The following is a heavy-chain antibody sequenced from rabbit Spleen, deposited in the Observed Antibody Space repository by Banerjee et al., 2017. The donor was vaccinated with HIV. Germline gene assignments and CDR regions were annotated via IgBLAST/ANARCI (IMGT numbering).Heavy chain of an antibody. D-gene: IGHD1-1*01. CDR1: GFDLSVYYY. Sequence: QEQLVESGGGLVQPEGSLTLTCTASGFDLSVYYYMCWVRQAPGKGLEWIACIYSGSSGSTYYASWAKGRFTISKASSTTVTLQMTSLTAADTATYFCERSYTTTDSIDLWGPGTLVTVS. V-gene: IGHV1S45*01. CDR3: ERSYTTTDSIDL. J-gene: IGHJ4*01. CDR2: IYSGSSGST.